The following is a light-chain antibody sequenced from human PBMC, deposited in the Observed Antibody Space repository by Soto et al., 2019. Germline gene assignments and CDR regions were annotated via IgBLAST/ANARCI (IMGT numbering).Light chain of an antibody. V-gene: IGLV6-57*02. Sequence: NFMLTQPHSVSESPGKTVTISCSGSRGSIASNYVQWYQQRPGSAPTLVIFEHNQRPSGVPDRFSGSTDASSNSASLTTSGLQTENEADYDCQSYDSDSQGVFGGGTQLSVL. CDR2: EHN. CDR1: RGSIASNY. J-gene: IGLJ3*02. CDR3: QSYDSDSQGV.